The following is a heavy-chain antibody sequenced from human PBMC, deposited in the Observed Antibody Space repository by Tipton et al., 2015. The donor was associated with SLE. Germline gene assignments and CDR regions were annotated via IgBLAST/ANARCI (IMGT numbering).Heavy chain of an antibody. V-gene: IGHV4-4*02. J-gene: IGHJ4*02. CDR2: IDHSGRT. CDR1: GGSIRSSNW. D-gene: IGHD4-17*01. Sequence: TLSLTCAVSGGSIRSSNWWSWVRQPPGTGLEWIGEIDHSGRTNSNPSLKNRVSMSVDKSKNQFSLKLSSVTVADTAVYYCAKDYNYDNADYNWGQGKLVIVSS. CDR3: AKDYNYDNADYN.